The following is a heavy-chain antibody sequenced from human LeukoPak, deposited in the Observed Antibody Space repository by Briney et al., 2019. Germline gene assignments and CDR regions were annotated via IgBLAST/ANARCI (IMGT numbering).Heavy chain of an antibody. J-gene: IGHJ6*03. V-gene: IGHV4-61*02. Sequence: SETLSLTCTVSGGSISSGSYYWSWIRQPAGKGLEWIGRIYTSGSTNYNPSLKSRVTISVDTSKNQFSLKLSSVTAADTAVYYCARGLKYYYYYYMDVWGKGTTVTVSS. CDR2: IYTSGST. CDR3: ARGLKYYYYYYMDV. CDR1: GGSISSGSYY.